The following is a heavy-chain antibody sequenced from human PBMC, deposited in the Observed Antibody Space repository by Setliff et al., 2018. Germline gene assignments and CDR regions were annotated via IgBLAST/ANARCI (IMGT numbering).Heavy chain of an antibody. J-gene: IGHJ6*02. CDR2: IYYSGST. D-gene: IGHD2-15*01. CDR1: GGSISSHY. V-gene: IGHV4-59*11. CDR3: ARGLVEMEDYYGMDV. Sequence: SETLSLTCTVSGGSISSHYWSWIRQPPGKGLEWIGSIYYSGSTNYNPSLKSRVTISVDTSKNQFSLKRSSVTAADTAVDYCARGLVEMEDYYGMDVWGQGTAVTVSS.